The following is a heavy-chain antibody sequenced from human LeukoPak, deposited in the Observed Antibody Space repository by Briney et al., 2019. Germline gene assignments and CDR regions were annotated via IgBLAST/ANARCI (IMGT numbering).Heavy chain of an antibody. V-gene: IGHV3-23*01. J-gene: IGHJ6*02. CDR2: ISGSGGST. Sequence: GGSLRLSCAASGFTFSSYAMSWVRQAPGKGLEWVSAISGSGGSTYYADSVKGRFTISRDNSKNTLYLQMNSLRAEDTAVYYCAKGGHSRYPQDYYYGMDVWGQGTTVTVSS. CDR3: AKGGHSRYPQDYYYGMDV. CDR1: GFTFSSYA. D-gene: IGHD1-1*01.